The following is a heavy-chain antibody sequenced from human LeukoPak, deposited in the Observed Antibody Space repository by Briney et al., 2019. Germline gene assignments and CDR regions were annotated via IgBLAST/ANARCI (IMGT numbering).Heavy chain of an antibody. CDR3: ASGKRSGYLYYYMDG. Sequence: SETLSLTCTVSGGSISSGGYYWSWTRQHPGKGLEWIGYIYYSGSTHHNPSLKSRVTISVDTSKNQFSLKLSSVTAADTAVYYCASGKRSGYLYYYMDGWGKGTTVTVSS. CDR1: GGSISSGGYY. CDR2: IYYSGST. J-gene: IGHJ6*03. D-gene: IGHD5-12*01. V-gene: IGHV4-31*03.